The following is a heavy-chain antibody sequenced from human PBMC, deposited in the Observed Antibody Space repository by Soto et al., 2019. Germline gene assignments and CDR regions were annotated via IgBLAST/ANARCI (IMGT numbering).Heavy chain of an antibody. CDR1: GGSISSGGYY. D-gene: IGHD3-16*01. CDR2: IYYSGST. V-gene: IGHV4-31*03. Sequence: QVQLRESGPGLVKPSQTLSLTCTVSGGSISSGGYYWSWIRQHPGKGLEWIGYIYYSGSTYYNPSLKSRVTISVDTSKNQFSLKLSSVTAADTAVYYCARGEWLGGRRFDPWGQGTLVTVSS. J-gene: IGHJ5*02. CDR3: ARGEWLGGRRFDP.